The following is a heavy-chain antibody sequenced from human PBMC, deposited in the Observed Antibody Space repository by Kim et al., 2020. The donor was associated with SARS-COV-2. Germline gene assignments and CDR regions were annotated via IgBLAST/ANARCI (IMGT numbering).Heavy chain of an antibody. D-gene: IGHD2-21*02. V-gene: IGHV3-48*03. J-gene: IGHJ5*02. CDR1: GFTFSSYE. CDR3: ATGVRVVTAIPGGLNWFDP. CDR2: ISSSGSTK. Sequence: GGSLRLSCAASGFTFSSYEMNWVRQAPGKGLEWVSYISSSGSTKYYADSVKGRFTISRDNAKNSLYLQMNSLRAEDTAVYYCATGVRVVTAIPGGLNWFDPWGQGTLVTVSS.